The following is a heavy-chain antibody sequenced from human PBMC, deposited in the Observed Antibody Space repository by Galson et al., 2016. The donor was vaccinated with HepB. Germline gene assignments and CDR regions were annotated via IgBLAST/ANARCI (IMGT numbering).Heavy chain of an antibody. J-gene: IGHJ3*01. Sequence: SLRLSCAASGFMFSNSGMHWVRQAPGKGLEWVAVVWYDGSEKYHADSVKGRFTVSRDNSKNTLYLQMKSLRAEDTGVYYCARGPSGTSDALDLWGQGTLVTVSS. D-gene: IGHD1-26*01. CDR2: VWYDGSEK. CDR3: ARGPSGTSDALDL. CDR1: GFMFSNSG. V-gene: IGHV3-33*01.